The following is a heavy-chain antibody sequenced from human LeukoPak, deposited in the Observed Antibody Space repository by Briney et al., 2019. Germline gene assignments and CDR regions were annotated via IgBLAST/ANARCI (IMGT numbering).Heavy chain of an antibody. J-gene: IGHJ4*02. Sequence: ASVKVSCKASGYTFTSYGISWVRQAPGQGLEWMGWISAYNGNTNYAQKLQGRVTMTTDTSTSTAYMELRSLRSDDTAVYYCARDRASNSLYSGSYYYNYWDQGTLVTVSS. V-gene: IGHV1-18*01. D-gene: IGHD1-26*01. CDR2: ISAYNGNT. CDR1: GYTFTSYG. CDR3: ARDRASNSLYSGSYYYNY.